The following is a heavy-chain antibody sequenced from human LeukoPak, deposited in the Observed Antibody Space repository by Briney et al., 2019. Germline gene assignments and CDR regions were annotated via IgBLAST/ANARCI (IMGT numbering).Heavy chain of an antibody. V-gene: IGHV3-33*01. CDR2: IWYDGSNK. CDR3: ARSEPGIAVADPFDY. CDR1: GFIFSSYG. Sequence: PGRSLRLSCAASGFIFSSYGMHWVRQAPGKGLEWVAVIWYDGSNKYYADSAKGRFTISRDNSMNTLYLQMNSLRAEDTAVYYCARSEPGIAVADPFDYWGQGTLVTVSS. D-gene: IGHD6-19*01. J-gene: IGHJ4*02.